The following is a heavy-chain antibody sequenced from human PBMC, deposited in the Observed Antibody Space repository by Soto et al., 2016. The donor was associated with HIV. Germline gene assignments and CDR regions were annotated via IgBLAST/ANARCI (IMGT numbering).Heavy chain of an antibody. Sequence: QVQLVESGGGLVKPGGSLRLSCAASGFTFSDFYMTWIRQAPGKGLEWISYISRNSRYTNYADSVKGRFTIPRDNAKNSLYLQMNSLRDEDTAIYYCARELRFGSGSYYAYFDYWGQGTLVTVSS. CDR3: ARELRFGSGSYYAYFDY. CDR2: ISRNSRYT. D-gene: IGHD3-10*01. V-gene: IGHV3-11*05. CDR1: GFTFSDFY. J-gene: IGHJ4*02.